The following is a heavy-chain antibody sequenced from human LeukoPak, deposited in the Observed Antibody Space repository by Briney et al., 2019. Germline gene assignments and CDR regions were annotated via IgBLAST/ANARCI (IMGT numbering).Heavy chain of an antibody. Sequence: PGGSLRLSCAASGFTFSDYNMNWLRQAPGKGPEWVSVIYSGGSTYYADSVKGRFTISRDNSKSTLYIQMNSPRAEGTAVYYCARAKPKNMVRGLIMRRESRYYFDYWGQGTLVTVSS. CDR2: IYSGGST. D-gene: IGHD3-10*01. CDR3: ARAKPKNMVRGLIMRRESRYYFDY. J-gene: IGHJ4*02. CDR1: GFTFSDYN. V-gene: IGHV3-53*01.